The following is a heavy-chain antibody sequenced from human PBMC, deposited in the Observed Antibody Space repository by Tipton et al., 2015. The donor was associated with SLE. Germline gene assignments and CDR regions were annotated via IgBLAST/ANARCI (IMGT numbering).Heavy chain of an antibody. CDR2: MNPNNGNT. D-gene: IGHD2-15*01. Sequence: QSGAEVKKPGASVKVSCKASGYTFTSYDINWVRQATGQGLEWMGWMNPNNGNTGYAQKFQGRVTMTTSMGTAYMELSSLRPEDTAVYYCARGIYREVVFDFWGQGSLVTVSS. J-gene: IGHJ4*02. CDR1: GYTFTSYD. V-gene: IGHV1-8*01. CDR3: ARGIYREVVFDF.